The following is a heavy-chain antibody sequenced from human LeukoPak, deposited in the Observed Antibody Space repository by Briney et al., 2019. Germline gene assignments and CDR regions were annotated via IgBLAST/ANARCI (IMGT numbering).Heavy chain of an antibody. CDR1: GFTFSSYD. J-gene: IGHJ4*02. CDR2: VGRSTTTI. CDR3: ATWLRALDY. V-gene: IGHV3-48*02. Sequence: GGSLRLSCAAPGFTFSSYDMNWVRQAPGKGLEWVSYVGRSTTTIYYADSVRGRFTISRDNAKNSLYLQMNSLRDEDTAVYYCATWLRALDYWGQGTLVTVSS. D-gene: IGHD5-12*01.